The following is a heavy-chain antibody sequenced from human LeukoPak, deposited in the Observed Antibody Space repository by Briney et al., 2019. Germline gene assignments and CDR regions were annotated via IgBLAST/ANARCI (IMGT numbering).Heavy chain of an antibody. CDR3: AGASLQYGVGN. Sequence: GASVKVSCKASGGTFSSYAISWVRQAPGQGLEWMGRIIPILGIANYAQEFQGRVTITADKSTSTAYMELSSLRSEDTAVYYCAGASLQYGVGNWGQGTLVTVSS. D-gene: IGHD4-11*01. CDR1: GGTFSSYA. J-gene: IGHJ4*02. V-gene: IGHV1-69*04. CDR2: IIPILGIA.